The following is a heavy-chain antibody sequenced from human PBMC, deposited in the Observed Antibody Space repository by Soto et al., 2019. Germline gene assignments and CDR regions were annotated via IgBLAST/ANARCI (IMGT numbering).Heavy chain of an antibody. V-gene: IGHV1-69*13. CDR2: IIPIFGTA. D-gene: IGHD2-15*01. CDR3: ARDGGVVAECYYGMDV. Sequence: GASVNVSCKASGGTFSSYAISWVRQAPGQGLEWMGGIIPIFGTANYAQKFQGRVTITADESTSTAYMELSSLRSEDTAVYYCARDGGVVAECYYGMDVWGQGTTVTVSS. CDR1: GGTFSSYA. J-gene: IGHJ6*02.